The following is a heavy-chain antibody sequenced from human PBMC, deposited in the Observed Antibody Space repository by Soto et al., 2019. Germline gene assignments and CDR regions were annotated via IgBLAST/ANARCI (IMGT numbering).Heavy chain of an antibody. J-gene: IGHJ6*02. CDR3: TTGSTYYYDSSGPLGMDV. CDR2: IKSESDGGTT. CDR1: GFTFSNAW. V-gene: IGHV3-15*07. D-gene: IGHD3-22*01. Sequence: GGSLRFSCAASGFTFSNAWMNWVRQTPGKGLEWVGRIKSESDGGTTDYVVPVKGRFTISRDDSKTTLYLQMNSLKTEDTAVYYCTTGSTYYYDSSGPLGMDVWGQGTTVTVSS.